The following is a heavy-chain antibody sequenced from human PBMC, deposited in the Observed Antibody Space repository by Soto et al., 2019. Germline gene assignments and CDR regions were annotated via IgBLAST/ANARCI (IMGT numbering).Heavy chain of an antibody. J-gene: IGHJ4*02. CDR1: GFSFRSYY. CDR2: ISPSSSFL. Sequence: GGSLRLSCAASGFSFRSYYLNWVRQAPGRGLEWASSISPSSSFLSYADSVKGRFTISRDNAKSSVHLQMNSLRAEDTAVYFCARVGTDYGSGSPYYSDYWGQGTLVTVSS. V-gene: IGHV3-21*06. CDR3: ARVGTDYGSGSPYYSDY. D-gene: IGHD3-10*01.